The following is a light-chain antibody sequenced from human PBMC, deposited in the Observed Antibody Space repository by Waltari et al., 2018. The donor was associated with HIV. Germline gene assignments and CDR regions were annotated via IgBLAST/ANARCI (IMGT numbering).Light chain of an antibody. CDR1: SDDVGYYNY. Sequence: QSALTQPASVSGSPGQSIVISCTGTSDDVGYYNYVPWYQHHPGKVPKLVIYDVTSRPSGVSNRFSGSKSGNTASLTISVLRADDEADYYCSSYVGSSTSWLFGGGTKLTV. CDR3: SSYVGSSTSWL. V-gene: IGLV2-14*03. J-gene: IGLJ3*02. CDR2: DVT.